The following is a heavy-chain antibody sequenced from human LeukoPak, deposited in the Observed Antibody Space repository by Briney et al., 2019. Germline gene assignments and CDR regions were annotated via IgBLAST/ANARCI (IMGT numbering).Heavy chain of an antibody. CDR2: IYHSGST. Sequence: SETLSLTCAVSGYSISSGSYWVWIRQPPGKGLEWIGSIYHSGSTYYNPSLKSRVTISVDTSKNQFSLNLSSVTAADTAVYYCARGWGPYYQNSVADYWGQGTLVTVSS. CDR3: ARGWGPYYQNSVADY. J-gene: IGHJ4*02. V-gene: IGHV4-38-2*01. CDR1: GYSISSGSY. D-gene: IGHD3-22*01.